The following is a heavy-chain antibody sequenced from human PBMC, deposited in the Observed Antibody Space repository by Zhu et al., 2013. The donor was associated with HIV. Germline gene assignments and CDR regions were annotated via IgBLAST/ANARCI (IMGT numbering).Heavy chain of an antibody. CDR1: GYKFTDYG. D-gene: IGHD5-12*01. V-gene: IGHV1-18*01. CDR2: SSQLNDYR. J-gene: IGHJ4*02. CDR3: ARDGGDNEMWLHYDY. Sequence: QVQLVQSGGEVKKPGASVKVSCKTSGYKFTDYGLSWVRQAPGQGLEWMGWSSQLNDYRKYAQKFQGRITMTRDRSIATYYLEMSSLTSDDTAVYYCARDGGDNEMWLHYDYWGQGTLVTVSS.